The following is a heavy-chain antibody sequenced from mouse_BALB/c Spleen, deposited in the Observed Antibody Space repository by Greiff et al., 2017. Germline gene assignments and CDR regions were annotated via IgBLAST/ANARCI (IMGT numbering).Heavy chain of an antibody. V-gene: IGHV14-3*02. J-gene: IGHJ3*01. CDR1: GFNIKDTY. D-gene: IGHD2-2*01. Sequence: DVKLVESGAELVKPGASVKLSCTASGFNIKDTYMHWVKQRPEQGLEWIGRIDPANGNTKYDPKFQGKATITADTSSNTAYLQLSSLTSEDTAVYYCASPYGYDVWFAYWGQGTLVTVSA. CDR2: IDPANGNT. CDR3: ASPYGYDVWFAY.